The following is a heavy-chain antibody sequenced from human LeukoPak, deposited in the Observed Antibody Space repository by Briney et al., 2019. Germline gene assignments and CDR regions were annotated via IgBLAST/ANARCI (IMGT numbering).Heavy chain of an antibody. D-gene: IGHD6-19*01. CDR3: AKRRIAVAGGGGYYFDY. CDR1: GFTFSSYA. Sequence: GGSLRLSCAASGFTFSSYAMHWVRQAPGKGLERVAVISYDGSNKYYADSVKGRFTISRDNSKNTLYLQMNSLRAEDTAVYYCAKRRIAVAGGGGYYFDYWGQGTLVTVSS. V-gene: IGHV3-30-3*01. CDR2: ISYDGSNK. J-gene: IGHJ4*02.